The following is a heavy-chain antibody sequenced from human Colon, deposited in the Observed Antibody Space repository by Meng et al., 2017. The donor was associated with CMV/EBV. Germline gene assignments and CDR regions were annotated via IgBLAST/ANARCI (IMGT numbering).Heavy chain of an antibody. V-gene: IGHV1-2*02. J-gene: IGHJ4*02. Sequence: KASGYTFTAYHIHWVRQAPGQGLEWMGWINPNSGGTDYAPRFQGRVTMTKDTSITTTYMDLSGLTSDDAAVYYCARGFLRGGPTDYWGQGTLVTVSS. CDR1: GYTFTAYH. CDR2: INPNSGGT. CDR3: ARGFLRGGPTDY. D-gene: IGHD3-16*01.